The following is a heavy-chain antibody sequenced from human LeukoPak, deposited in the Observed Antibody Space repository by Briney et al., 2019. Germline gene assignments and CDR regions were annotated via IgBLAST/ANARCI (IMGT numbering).Heavy chain of an antibody. V-gene: IGHV3-53*01. CDR1: GFTVSSNY. Sequence: PGGSLRLSCAASGFTVSSNYMSWVRQAPGKGLEWVSVIYSGGSTYYADSVKGRFTISRDNAKNSLYLQMNSLRAEDTAMYYCARAPFSGSYRPYDYWGQGTLVTVSS. CDR3: ARAPFSGSYRPYDY. J-gene: IGHJ4*02. CDR2: IYSGGST. D-gene: IGHD1-26*01.